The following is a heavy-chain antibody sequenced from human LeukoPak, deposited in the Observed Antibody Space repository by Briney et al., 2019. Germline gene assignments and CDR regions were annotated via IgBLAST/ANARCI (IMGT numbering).Heavy chain of an antibody. J-gene: IGHJ4*02. D-gene: IGHD6-19*01. CDR2: IYHSGST. V-gene: IGHV4-4*02. CDR3: ARLAVAGSFDY. Sequence: SGTLSLTCVVSGGSISSSTWWSWVRQPPGKGLEWIGEIYHSGSTNYNPSLQSRVTISVDKSKNQISLKLNSVTAADTAVYYCARLAVAGSFDYWGQGTLVTVSS. CDR1: GGSISSSTW.